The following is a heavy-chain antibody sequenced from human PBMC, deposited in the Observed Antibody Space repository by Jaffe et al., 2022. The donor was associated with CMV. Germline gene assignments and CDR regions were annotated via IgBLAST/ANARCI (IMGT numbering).Heavy chain of an antibody. CDR1: GFTFSSYA. V-gene: IGHV3-64*01. CDR3: ARDIGGYGETAYYYYYMDV. D-gene: IGHD4-17*01. J-gene: IGHJ6*03. CDR2: ISSNGGST. Sequence: EVQLVESGGGLVQPGGSLRLSCAASGFTFSSYAMHWVRQAPGKGLEYVSAISSNGGSTYYANSVKGRFTISRDNSKNTLYLQMGSLRAEDMAVYYCARDIGGYGETAYYYYYMDVWGKGTTVTVSS.